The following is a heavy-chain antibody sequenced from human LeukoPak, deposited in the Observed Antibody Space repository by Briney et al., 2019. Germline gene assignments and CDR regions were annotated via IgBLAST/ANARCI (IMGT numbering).Heavy chain of an antibody. CDR1: GFTFNNYD. J-gene: IGHJ4*02. CDR3: TKDYGDTGFPDY. Sequence: GGSLRLSCAASGFTFNNYDMHWVRQAPGKGLEWVSLISGDGSTTYYADSVKGRFTISRDNSKNSLYLQMNSLRTEDTALYYCTKDYGDTGFPDYWGQGTQVTVSS. CDR2: ISGDGSTT. V-gene: IGHV3-43*02. D-gene: IGHD4-17*01.